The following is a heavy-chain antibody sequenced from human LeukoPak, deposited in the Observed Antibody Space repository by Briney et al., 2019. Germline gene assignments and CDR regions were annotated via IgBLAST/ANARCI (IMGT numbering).Heavy chain of an antibody. Sequence: PSETLSLTCTVSGGSISSYYWSWIRQPPGKGLEWIGYIYYSGSTNYNPSLKSRVTISVDTSKNQFSLKLSSVTAADTAVYYCARGFRDYYDSSGSTAHYFDYWGRGTLVTVSS. V-gene: IGHV4-59*01. CDR1: GGSISSYY. CDR3: ARGFRDYYDSSGSTAHYFDY. D-gene: IGHD3-22*01. CDR2: IYYSGST. J-gene: IGHJ4*02.